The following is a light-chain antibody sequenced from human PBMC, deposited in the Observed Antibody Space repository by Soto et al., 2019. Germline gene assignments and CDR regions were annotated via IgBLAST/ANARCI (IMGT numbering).Light chain of an antibody. Sequence: QSVLTQPPSVSGAPGQRVTISCTGSSSNIGAGYDVHWYQQLPGTAPNLLIYGNSNRPSGVPDRFSGSKSGTSASLAITGLQAEDEADYYCQSYDRSLSVVFGGGTKLTVL. CDR3: QSYDRSLSVV. CDR1: SSNIGAGYD. CDR2: GNS. J-gene: IGLJ2*01. V-gene: IGLV1-40*01.